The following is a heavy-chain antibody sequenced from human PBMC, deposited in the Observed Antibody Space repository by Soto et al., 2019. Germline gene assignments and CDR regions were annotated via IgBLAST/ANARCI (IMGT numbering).Heavy chain of an antibody. V-gene: IGHV1-2*02. CDR3: ARDSPLITFGGVIVGYYYYGMDV. D-gene: IGHD3-16*02. Sequence: ASVQVSFKSSGYTFTGYYMHWVRQAPGQGLEWMGWINPNSGGTNYAQKFQGRVTMTRDTSISTAYMELSRLRSDDTAVYYCARDSPLITFGGVIVGYYYYGMDVWGQGTTVTVSS. CDR1: GYTFTGYY. J-gene: IGHJ6*02. CDR2: INPNSGGT.